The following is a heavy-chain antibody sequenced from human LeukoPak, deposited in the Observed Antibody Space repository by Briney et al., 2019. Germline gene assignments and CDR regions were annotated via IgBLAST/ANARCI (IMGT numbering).Heavy chain of an antibody. J-gene: IGHJ4*02. D-gene: IGHD3-22*01. Sequence: ASVKVSCKASGYTFTGHYMHWVRQAPGQGLEWMGWINPNSGGTNYAQKFQGRVTMTRDTSISTAYMELSRLRSDDTAVYYCARGGTGSGYYYRPYYWGQGTLVTVSS. CDR3: ARGGTGSGYYYRPYY. V-gene: IGHV1-2*02. CDR1: GYTFTGHY. CDR2: INPNSGGT.